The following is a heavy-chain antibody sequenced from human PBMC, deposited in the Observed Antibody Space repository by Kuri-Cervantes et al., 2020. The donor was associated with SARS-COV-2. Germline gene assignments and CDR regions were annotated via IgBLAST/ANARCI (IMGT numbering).Heavy chain of an antibody. CDR3: AREVGGEVGEAFDY. J-gene: IGHJ4*02. CDR2: IDSSSCYI. D-gene: IGHD3-16*01. CDR1: GFTFNSNA. Sequence: GGSLRLSCAASGFTFNSNAMNWIRQAPGKGLEWVASIDSSSCYIYHADSVKGRLTISRDNAKTSLYLQMNSLKPEDTAVYYCAREVGGEVGEAFDYWGQGALVTVSS. V-gene: IGHV3-21*01.